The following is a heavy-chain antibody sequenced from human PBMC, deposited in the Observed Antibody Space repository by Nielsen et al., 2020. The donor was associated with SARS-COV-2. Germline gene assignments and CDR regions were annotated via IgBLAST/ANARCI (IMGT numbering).Heavy chain of an antibody. CDR1: GFTFSNPW. V-gene: IGHV3-15*07. Sequence: GGSLRLSCAASGFTFSNPWMNWVRQATGKGLEWVGRIKSKVDGGTTDYAGPVKGRFTISRDDSKNTLYLQMNSLKNEDTAVYYFTTGGITMVSGFIHYWGQRTLVTVSP. CDR3: TTGGITMVSGFIHY. CDR2: IKSKVDGGTT. D-gene: IGHD3-10*01. J-gene: IGHJ1*01.